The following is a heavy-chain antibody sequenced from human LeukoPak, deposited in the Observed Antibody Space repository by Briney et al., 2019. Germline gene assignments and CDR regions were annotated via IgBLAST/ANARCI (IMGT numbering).Heavy chain of an antibody. V-gene: IGHV6-1*01. J-gene: IGHJ6*02. Sequence: SQTLSLTCAISGDSVSSNSAAWNWIRQSPSRGLEWLGRTYYRSKWYNDYAVSVKSRITINPDTSKNQFSLQLNPVTPEDTAVYYCARESPDYDILTGYGYYYYGMDVWGQGTTVTVSS. D-gene: IGHD3-9*01. CDR3: ARESPDYDILTGYGYYYYGMDV. CDR2: TYYRSKWYN. CDR1: GDSVSSNSAA.